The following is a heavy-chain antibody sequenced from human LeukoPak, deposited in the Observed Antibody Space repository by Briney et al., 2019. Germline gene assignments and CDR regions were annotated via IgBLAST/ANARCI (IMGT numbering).Heavy chain of an antibody. J-gene: IGHJ6*02. V-gene: IGHV3-23*01. CDR3: AKGLFSGYYYYYAMDV. CDR1: GFTFSNYA. CDR2: ISGSGGST. Sequence: PGGSLRLSCAASGFTFSNYAMSWVRQAPGKGLEWVLAISGSGGSTHYADPVKGRFTISRDNSKNTLYLQMNSLRAEDTAVYYCAKGLFSGYYYYYAMDVWGQGTTVTVSS. D-gene: IGHD6-25*01.